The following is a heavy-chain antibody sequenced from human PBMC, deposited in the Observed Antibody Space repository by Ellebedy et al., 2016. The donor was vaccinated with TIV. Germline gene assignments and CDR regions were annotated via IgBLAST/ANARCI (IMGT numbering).Heavy chain of an antibody. V-gene: IGHV4-59*01. J-gene: IGHJ3*02. CDR2: IYYSGST. Sequence: MPSETLSLTCTVSGGSISSYYWSWIRQPPGKGLEWIGYIYYSGSTNYNPSLKSRVTISVDTSKNQFSLKLSSVTAANTAVYYCARYVSGSYHDAFDIWGQGTMVTVSS. CDR3: ARYVSGSYHDAFDI. CDR1: GGSISSYY. D-gene: IGHD1-26*01.